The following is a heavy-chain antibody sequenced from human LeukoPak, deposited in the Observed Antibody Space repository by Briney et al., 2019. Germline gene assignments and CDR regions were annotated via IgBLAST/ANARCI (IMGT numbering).Heavy chain of an antibody. J-gene: IGHJ4*02. V-gene: IGHV1-46*01. CDR1: GYTFTSYY. CDR2: INPSGGST. D-gene: IGHD2-15*01. Sequence: GASVKVSCKASGYTFTSYYMHWVRQAPGQGLEWMGIINPSGGSTSYAQKFQGRVTMTGDTSTSTVYMELRSLRSDDTAVYYCARDCSGGSCYLYFDYWGQGTLVTVSS. CDR3: ARDCSGGSCYLYFDY.